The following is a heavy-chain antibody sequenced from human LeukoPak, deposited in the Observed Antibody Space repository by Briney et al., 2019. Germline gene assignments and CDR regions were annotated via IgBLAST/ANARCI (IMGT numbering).Heavy chain of an antibody. CDR1: GYTFTSYD. J-gene: IGHJ4*02. V-gene: IGHV1-8*01. D-gene: IGHD4-17*01. CDR3: ARADYGDYVDYFDY. Sequence: ASVKVSCKASGYTFTSYDITWVRQATGQGLEWMGWMNPNSGNTGYAQKFQGRVTMPRNTSISTAYMELSSLRSEDTAVYYCARADYGDYVDYFDYWGQGTLVTVSS. CDR2: MNPNSGNT.